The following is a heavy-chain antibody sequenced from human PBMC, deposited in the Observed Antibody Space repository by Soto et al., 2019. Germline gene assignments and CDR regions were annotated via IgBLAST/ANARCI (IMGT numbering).Heavy chain of an antibody. CDR1: GFTFSDYY. CDR2: ISSSSSYT. V-gene: IGHV3-11*06. Sequence: GGSLRLSCAASGFTFSDYYMSWIRQAPGKGLEWVSYISSSSSYTNYADSVKGRFTISRDNAKSSLYLQMNSLRAEDTAVYYCARATYSSSWYVYWGQGTLVTVSS. D-gene: IGHD6-13*01. CDR3: ARATYSSSWYVY. J-gene: IGHJ4*02.